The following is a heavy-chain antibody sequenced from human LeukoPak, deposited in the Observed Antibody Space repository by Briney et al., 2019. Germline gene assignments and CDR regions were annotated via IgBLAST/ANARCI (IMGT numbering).Heavy chain of an antibody. D-gene: IGHD5-24*01. CDR3: TSRDGYNSGFDY. CDR2: IRSKANSYAT. V-gene: IGHV3-73*01. J-gene: IGHJ4*02. Sequence: GGSLRLXCAASGFTFSGSAMHWVRQASGKGLEWVGRIRSKANSYATAYAASVKGRFTISRDDSKNTAYLQMNSLKTEDTAVYYCTSRDGYNSGFDYWGQGTLVTVSS. CDR1: GFTFSGSA.